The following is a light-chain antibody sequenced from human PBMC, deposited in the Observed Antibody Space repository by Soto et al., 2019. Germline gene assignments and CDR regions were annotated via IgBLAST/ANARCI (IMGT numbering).Light chain of an antibody. CDR2: RNN. V-gene: IGLV1-47*01. Sequence: QSVLTQPPSASGTPGQRVTISCSGSSSNIGNNYVYWYRQLPGTAPTLLIYRNNQRPYGVPDRFAGSKSGTSASLAISGLRSEHEADYYCQAWDDSLSAHVVFGGGTKLTVL. CDR3: QAWDDSLSAHVV. CDR1: SSNIGNNY. J-gene: IGLJ2*01.